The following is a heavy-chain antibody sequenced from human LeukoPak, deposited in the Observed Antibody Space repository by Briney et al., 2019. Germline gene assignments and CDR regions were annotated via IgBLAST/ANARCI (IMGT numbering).Heavy chain of an antibody. J-gene: IGHJ4*02. D-gene: IGHD3-22*01. Sequence: SETLSLTCTVSGYSISSGHYWGWIRQPPGKGLEYIGIIYHSGSTNYNPSLKRRVTISVDTSKNQFSLKLSSVTAADTAVYYCAREPNYYDSTGYDYWGQGTLVTVSS. CDR1: GYSISSGHY. V-gene: IGHV4-38-2*02. CDR2: IYHSGST. CDR3: AREPNYYDSTGYDY.